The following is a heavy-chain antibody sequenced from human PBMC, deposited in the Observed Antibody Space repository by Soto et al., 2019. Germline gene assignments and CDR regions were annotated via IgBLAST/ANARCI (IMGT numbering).Heavy chain of an antibody. D-gene: IGHD2-2*01. CDR2: ISGSGGST. CDR1: GFTFSSYA. Sequence: GGSLRLSCAASGFTFSSYAMSWVRQAPGKGLEWVSAISGSGGSTYYADSVKGRFTISRDNSKNTLYLQMNSLRAEDTAVYYCAKDEECSSTSCYAHMDVWGKGTTVTVSS. CDR3: AKDEECSSTSCYAHMDV. V-gene: IGHV3-23*01. J-gene: IGHJ6*03.